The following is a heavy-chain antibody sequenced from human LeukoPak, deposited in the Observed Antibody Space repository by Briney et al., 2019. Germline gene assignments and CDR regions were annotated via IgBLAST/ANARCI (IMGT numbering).Heavy chain of an antibody. D-gene: IGHD6-6*01. CDR2: IRNDGSNR. CDR1: GFTFSTYG. Sequence: LPGGSLRLSCAASGFTFSTYGMHWVRQAPGKGLEWVAFIRNDGSNRYYTDSVKGRFTISRDNSKKTLYLQMNSLRVEDTAVYSCARGETARRGALDNWGQGTLVTVFS. CDR3: ARGETARRGALDN. V-gene: IGHV3-30*02. J-gene: IGHJ4*02.